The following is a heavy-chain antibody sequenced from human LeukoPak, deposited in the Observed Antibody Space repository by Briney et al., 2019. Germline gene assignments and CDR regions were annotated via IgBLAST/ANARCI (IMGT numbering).Heavy chain of an antibody. Sequence: ASVKVSCKASGYTFTSYAMNWVRQAPGQGLEWMGWINTNTGNPTYAQGFTGRFVFSLDTSVSTAYLQISSLKAKDTAVYYCAREIAAAGTHYYYGMDVWGQGTTVTVSS. CDR3: AREIAAAGTHYYYGMDV. CDR1: GYTFTSYA. J-gene: IGHJ6*02. V-gene: IGHV7-4-1*02. D-gene: IGHD6-13*01. CDR2: INTNTGNP.